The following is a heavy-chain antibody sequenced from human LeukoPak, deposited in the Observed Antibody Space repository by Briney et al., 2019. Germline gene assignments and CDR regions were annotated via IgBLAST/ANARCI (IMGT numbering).Heavy chain of an antibody. CDR3: ARESREAFDI. Sequence: PSETLSLTCTVSGGSISTYYWSWIRQPPGKGLEWIGYIYYSGSTKYNPSLKSRVTISVDTSKNQFSLNLSSVTAADTAVYYCARESREAFDIWDQGTMVTVSS. V-gene: IGHV4-59*01. D-gene: IGHD1-26*01. J-gene: IGHJ3*02. CDR2: IYYSGST. CDR1: GGSISTYY.